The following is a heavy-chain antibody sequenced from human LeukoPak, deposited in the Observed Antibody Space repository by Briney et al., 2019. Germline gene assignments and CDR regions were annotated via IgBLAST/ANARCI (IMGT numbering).Heavy chain of an antibody. CDR3: AKDADTATIIYWYFDL. Sequence: PGGSLRLSCTASGFTLSSFGMHWVRQVPGKGLEWVAVISDDGSNTYYADSVKGRFTISRDNSKNTLYLQLNSLRTEDTAVYYCAKDADTATIIYWYFDLWGRGTLVTVSS. D-gene: IGHD5-18*01. V-gene: IGHV3-30*18. CDR2: ISDDGSNT. CDR1: GFTLSSFG. J-gene: IGHJ2*01.